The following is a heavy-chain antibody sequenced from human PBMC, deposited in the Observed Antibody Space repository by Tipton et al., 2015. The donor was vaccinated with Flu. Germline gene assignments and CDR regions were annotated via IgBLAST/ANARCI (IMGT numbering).Heavy chain of an antibody. CDR2: INLDGSDK. J-gene: IGHJ4*02. V-gene: IGHV3-7*03. D-gene: IGHD6-13*01. CDR3: VSAIAAATSR. CDR1: GFTFSSYW. Sequence: SLRLSCAASGFTFSSYWMHWVRQAPGKGLEWVANINLDGSDKYYVDSVKGRFTISRDNAKNSVFLQMNSLRAEDSAVYYCVSAIAAATSRWGQGTLVTVSS.